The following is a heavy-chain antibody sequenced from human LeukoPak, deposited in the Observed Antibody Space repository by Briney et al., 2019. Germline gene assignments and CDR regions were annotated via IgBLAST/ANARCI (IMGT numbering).Heavy chain of an antibody. CDR3: ARARGYSYGLTFNY. CDR2: IYYSGST. CDR1: GGSISSYY. D-gene: IGHD5-18*01. V-gene: IGHV4-59*01. Sequence: SETLSLTCTVSGGSISSYYWSWIRQPPGKGLEWIGYIYYSGSTNYNPSLKSRVTISVDTSKNQFSLKLSSVTAADAAVYYCARARGYSYGLTFNYWGQGTLVTVSS. J-gene: IGHJ4*02.